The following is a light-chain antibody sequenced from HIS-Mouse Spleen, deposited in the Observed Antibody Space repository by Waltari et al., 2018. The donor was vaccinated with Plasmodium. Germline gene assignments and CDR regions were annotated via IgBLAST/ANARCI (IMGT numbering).Light chain of an antibody. J-gene: IGKJ4*01. CDR3: QQYSSTPLT. CDR2: WAS. V-gene: IGKV4-1*01. Sequence: DIVMTQSPDSLAVYLGEGATINCKSSQSVLYSSNNKNYLAWYQQKPGQPPKLLIYWASTRESGVPDRFSGSGSGTDFTLTISCLQAEDVAVYYCQQYSSTPLTFGGGTKVEIK. CDR1: QSVLYSSNNKNY.